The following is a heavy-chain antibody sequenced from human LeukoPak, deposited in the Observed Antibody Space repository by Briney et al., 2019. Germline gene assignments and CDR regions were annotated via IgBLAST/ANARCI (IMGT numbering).Heavy chain of an antibody. CDR2: IIPIFGTA. J-gene: IGHJ4*02. CDR3: ARHRPRLKRIAAAGIPITPFDY. V-gene: IGHV1-69*01. CDR1: GGTFSSYA. D-gene: IGHD6-13*01. Sequence: SVKVSCKASGGTFSSYAISWVRQAPGQGLEWMGGIIPIFGTANYAQKFQGRVTITADESTSTAYMELSSLRSEDTAVYYCARHRPRLKRIAAAGIPITPFDYWGQGTLVTVSS.